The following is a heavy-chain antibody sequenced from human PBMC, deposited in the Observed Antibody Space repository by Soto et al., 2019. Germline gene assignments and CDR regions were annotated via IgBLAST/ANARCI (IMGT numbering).Heavy chain of an antibody. V-gene: IGHV3-48*01. D-gene: IGHD5-18*01. CDR1: GFTFSSYS. CDR2: ISSSSSTI. CDR3: ARGPGYSYGYRPGYYYGMDV. J-gene: IGHJ6*02. Sequence: GGSLRLSCAASGFTFSSYSMNWVRQAPGKGLEWVSYISSSSSTIYYADSVKGRFTISRDNAKNSLYLQMNSLRAEDTAVYYCARGPGYSYGYRPGYYYGMDVWGQGTTVTVSS.